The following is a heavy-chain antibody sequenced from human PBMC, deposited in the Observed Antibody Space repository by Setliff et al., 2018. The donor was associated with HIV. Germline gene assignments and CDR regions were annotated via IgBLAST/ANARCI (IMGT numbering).Heavy chain of an antibody. Sequence: KASETLSLTCTVSGDSINNYYWTWIRQPPGKGLEWIGYIYHSGGTKYNPSLESRVTISVDTSKKHFSLNLSSVTAADTAVYYCARGLATTSRSSLVYWGQGILVIVSS. CDR3: ARGLATTSRSSLVY. CDR2: IYHSGGT. V-gene: IGHV4-59*01. J-gene: IGHJ4*02. D-gene: IGHD6-6*01. CDR1: GDSINNYY.